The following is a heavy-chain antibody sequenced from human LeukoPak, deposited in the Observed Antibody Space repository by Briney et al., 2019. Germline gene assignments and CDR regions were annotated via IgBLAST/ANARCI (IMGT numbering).Heavy chain of an antibody. V-gene: IGHV4-59*01. CDR2: IYYSGST. D-gene: IGHD4-11*01. Sequence: SETLSLTCTVSGGSISSYYWSWIRQPPGKGLEWIGYIYYSGSTNSNPSLKSRVTISVDTSRNQFSLKLSSVTAADTAVYYCARDYTGAFDIWGQGTMVTVSS. CDR3: ARDYTGAFDI. J-gene: IGHJ3*02. CDR1: GGSISSYY.